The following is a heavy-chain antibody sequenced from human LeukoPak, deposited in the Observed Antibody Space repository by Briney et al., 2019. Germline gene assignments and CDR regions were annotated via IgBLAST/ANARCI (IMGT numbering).Heavy chain of an antibody. D-gene: IGHD6-19*01. CDR1: GYTFTGYY. J-gene: IGHJ5*02. CDR2: INPNSGGT. Sequence: ASVKVSCKASGYTFTGYYMHWVRQAPGQGLEWMGWINPNSGGTNYAQKFQGRVTMTWDTSISTAYMELSRLRSDDTAVYYCARAPSSGWSGNWFDPWGQGTLVTVSS. V-gene: IGHV1-2*02. CDR3: ARAPSSGWSGNWFDP.